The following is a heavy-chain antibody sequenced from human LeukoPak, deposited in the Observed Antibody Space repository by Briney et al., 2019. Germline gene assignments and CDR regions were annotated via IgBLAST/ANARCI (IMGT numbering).Heavy chain of an antibody. V-gene: IGHV3-21*01. Sequence: PGGSLRLSCVASGFSFSGSGMHWVRQAPGKGLEWVSSISSSSSYIYYADSVKGRFTISRDNAKNSLYLQMNSLRAEDTAVYYCARDLWDRGVIRGDGMDVWGQGTTVTVSS. CDR2: ISSSSSYI. CDR1: GFSFSGSG. CDR3: ARDLWDRGVIRGDGMDV. D-gene: IGHD3-10*01. J-gene: IGHJ6*02.